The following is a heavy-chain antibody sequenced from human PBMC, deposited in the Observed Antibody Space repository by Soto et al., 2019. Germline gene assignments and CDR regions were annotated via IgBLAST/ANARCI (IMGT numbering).Heavy chain of an antibody. CDR2: ISSSSSTI. Sequence: GGSLRLSCAASGFTFSSYSMNWVRQAPGKGLEWVSYISSSSSTIYYADSVKGRFTISRDNAKNSLYLQMNSLRDEDTAVYYCARDPRPGEWEPYNWFDPWGQGTLVTISS. J-gene: IGHJ5*02. V-gene: IGHV3-48*02. CDR3: ARDPRPGEWEPYNWFDP. CDR1: GFTFSSYS. D-gene: IGHD1-26*01.